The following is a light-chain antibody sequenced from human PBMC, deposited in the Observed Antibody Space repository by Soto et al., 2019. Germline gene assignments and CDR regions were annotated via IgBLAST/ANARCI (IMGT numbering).Light chain of an antibody. CDR2: GAS. V-gene: IGKV1-27*01. J-gene: IGKJ4*01. CDR3: QKYDSAPLT. Sequence: DIQMTQSPSSLTASIGDRVTISCRASQGFSNSLAWYQQKPGKVPTLLIYGASILQSGVPSRFSGSGSGTDVTLTISCLQADDVAAYFCQKYDSAPLTFGEWTKVEIK. CDR1: QGFSNS.